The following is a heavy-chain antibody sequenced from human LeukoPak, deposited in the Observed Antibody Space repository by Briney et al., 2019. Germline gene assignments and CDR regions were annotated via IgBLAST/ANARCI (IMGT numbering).Heavy chain of an antibody. V-gene: IGHV4-39*07. CDR1: GDSITRSHYY. CDR2: TFHTGSA. J-gene: IGHJ5*02. Sequence: PSETLSLTCTVSGDSITRSHYYWGWLRQPPGKGLEWIGTTFHTGSAYYNPSLKSRVTMSVDTSKNQFSLEVGSLIAADTAVYFCARDEGSGWHNWFDPWGRGILVIVSS. D-gene: IGHD6-19*01. CDR3: ARDEGSGWHNWFDP.